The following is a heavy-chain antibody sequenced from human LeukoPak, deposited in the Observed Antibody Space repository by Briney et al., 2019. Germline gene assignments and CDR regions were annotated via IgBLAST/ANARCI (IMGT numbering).Heavy chain of an antibody. J-gene: IGHJ4*02. D-gene: IGHD5-12*01. V-gene: IGHV3-48*04. CDR1: GFTVSSNS. CDR2: ISWNSGSI. Sequence: GGSLRLSCTVSGFTVSSNSMSWVRQAPGKGLEWVSGISWNSGSIGYADSVKGRFTISRDNAKNSLYLQMNSLRAEDTAVYYCAAYSGYDIDYWGQGTLVTVSS. CDR3: AAYSGYDIDY.